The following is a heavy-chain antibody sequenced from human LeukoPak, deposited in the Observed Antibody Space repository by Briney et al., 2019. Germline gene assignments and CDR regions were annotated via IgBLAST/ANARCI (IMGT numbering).Heavy chain of an antibody. CDR1: GFTLSSYR. CDR3: ARGYSSGIPHDY. D-gene: IGHD3-22*01. J-gene: IGHJ4*02. Sequence: GGSLRLSCAASGFTLSSYRMNWVRQAPGKGLEWVSYISSSGSTIYYADSVKGRFTISRDNAKNSLYLQMNSLRAEDTAVYYCARGYSSGIPHDYWGQGTLVTVSS. V-gene: IGHV3-48*04. CDR2: ISSSGSTI.